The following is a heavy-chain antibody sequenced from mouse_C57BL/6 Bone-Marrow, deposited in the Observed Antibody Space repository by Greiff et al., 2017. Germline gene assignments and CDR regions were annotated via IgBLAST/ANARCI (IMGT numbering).Heavy chain of an antibody. CDR3: ARTESCDY. CDR1: GFTFSDYG. J-gene: IGHJ2*01. Sequence: EVQLVESGGGLVKPGASLKLSCAASGFTFSDYGMHWVRQAPGKGLEWVAYISRGSGTIYYADTFKGRSTFSRDNAKNTLFLQLTSLRSEDTAMYYCARTESCDYWGQGTTLTVSS. D-gene: IGHD4-1*01. CDR2: ISRGSGTI. V-gene: IGHV5-17*01.